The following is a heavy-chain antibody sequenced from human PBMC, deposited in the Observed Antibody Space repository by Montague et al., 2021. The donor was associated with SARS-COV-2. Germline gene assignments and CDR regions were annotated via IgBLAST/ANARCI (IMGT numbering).Heavy chain of an antibody. CDR3: ARLYDSSSYYYGMDV. D-gene: IGHD5/OR15-5a*01. V-gene: IGHV4-39*01. Sequence: SETLSLTCTVSGGSISSSSYYWGWIRQPPGKGLEWIGSIYYSGSTYYNPSLKSRVTISVDTSKNQFSLKLSFVTAADTAVYYCARLYDSSSYYYGMDVWGQGTTVTVSS. CDR2: IYYSGST. J-gene: IGHJ6*02. CDR1: GGSISSSSYY.